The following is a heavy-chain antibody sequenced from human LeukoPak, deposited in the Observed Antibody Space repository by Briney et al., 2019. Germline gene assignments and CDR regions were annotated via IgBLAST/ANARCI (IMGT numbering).Heavy chain of an antibody. Sequence: SVKVSCKASGGTFSSYAISWVRQAPGQGPEWMGGIIPIFGTANYAQKFQGRVTITADESTSTAYMELSSLRSEDTAVYYCASPTPDIVVVPAASQDYYYYGMDVWGQGTTVTVSS. CDR3: ASPTPDIVVVPAASQDYYYYGMDV. CDR2: IIPIFGTA. CDR1: GGTFSSYA. V-gene: IGHV1-69*13. D-gene: IGHD2-2*01. J-gene: IGHJ6*02.